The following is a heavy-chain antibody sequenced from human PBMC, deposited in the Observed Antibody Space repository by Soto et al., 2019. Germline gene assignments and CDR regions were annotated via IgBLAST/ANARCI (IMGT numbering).Heavy chain of an antibody. Sequence: SETLSLTCTVSGGSISSGDYYWSWIRQPPGKGLEWIGYIYYSGSTYYNPSLKSRVTISVDTSKNQFSLKLSSVTAADTAVYYCARRIVVVAATEVNWFDPWGQGTLVTVSS. CDR2: IYYSGST. V-gene: IGHV4-30-4*01. D-gene: IGHD2-15*01. CDR3: ARRIVVVAATEVNWFDP. CDR1: GGSISSGDYY. J-gene: IGHJ5*02.